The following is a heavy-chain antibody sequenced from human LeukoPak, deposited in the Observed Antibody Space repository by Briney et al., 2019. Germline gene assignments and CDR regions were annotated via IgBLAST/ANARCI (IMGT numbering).Heavy chain of an antibody. J-gene: IGHJ4*02. CDR2: INSDGSTT. D-gene: IGHD6-19*01. CDR1: GFTFSSYW. CDR3: ARGGPYSSDPFDY. Sequence: GGSLRLSCAASGFTFSSYWMHWVRHDPGKGLVWVSRINSDGSTTSCAGSVKGQFTVSRDNAKNTLYLQMNSLRAEDTAVYYCARGGPYSSDPFDYWGQGTLVTVSS. V-gene: IGHV3-74*01.